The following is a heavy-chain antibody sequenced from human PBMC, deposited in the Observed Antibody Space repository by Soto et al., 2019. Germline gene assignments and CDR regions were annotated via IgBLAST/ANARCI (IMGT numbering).Heavy chain of an antibody. J-gene: IGHJ4*02. CDR1: GFTLSNAW. CDR3: TTVNYYDSSGYWAQDY. V-gene: IGHV3-15*01. D-gene: IGHD3-22*01. CDR2: IKSKTDGGTT. Sequence: GGSLRLSCAASGFTLSNAWMSWVRQAPGKGLEWVGRIKSKTDGGTTDYAAPVKGRFTISRDDSKNTLYLQMNSLKTEDTAVYYCTTVNYYDSSGYWAQDYWGQGTLVTVSS.